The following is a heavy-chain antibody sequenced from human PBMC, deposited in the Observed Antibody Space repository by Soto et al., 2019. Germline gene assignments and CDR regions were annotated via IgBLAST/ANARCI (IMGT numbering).Heavy chain of an antibody. V-gene: IGHV2-5*01. CDR1: GFSLSTSGVG. CDR3: AHRRHRDYYYSGYYYLDY. J-gene: IGHJ4*02. CDR2: IYWNDEK. Sequence: QITLKESGPTLVKPTQTVTLTCTFSGFSLSTSGVGVGWIRQPPGKDLEWLALIYWNDEKRYSPSLKSRLTLTKGPVKDQVVLTMTNMDPVDTATYYCAHRRHRDYYYSGYYYLDYWGQGTLVTVSS. D-gene: IGHD3-22*01.